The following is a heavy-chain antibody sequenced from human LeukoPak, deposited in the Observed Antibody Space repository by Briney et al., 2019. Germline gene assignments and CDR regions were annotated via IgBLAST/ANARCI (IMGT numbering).Heavy chain of an antibody. V-gene: IGHV1-18*01. CDR3: AREANWAYYFDN. J-gene: IGHJ4*02. Sequence: ASVKVSCKASGYTFVSYGITWVRQAPGQGREWMGWISAYDGNTKYAQKFQGRVTLTTDTSTSTASMELRSLRSDDTAVYYCAREANWAYYFDNWGQGTLVTVSS. CDR1: GYTFVSYG. D-gene: IGHD1-1*01. CDR2: ISAYDGNT.